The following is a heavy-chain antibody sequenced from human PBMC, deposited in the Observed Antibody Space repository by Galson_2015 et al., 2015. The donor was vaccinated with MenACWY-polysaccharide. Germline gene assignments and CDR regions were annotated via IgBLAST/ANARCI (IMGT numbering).Heavy chain of an antibody. D-gene: IGHD2-15*01. Sequence: SLRLSCAASGFTFSNYGMHWVRQAPGKGLEWVAFVWYDGSNKYYADSVKGRFTISRDNSKNTLYLQMSSLRAEDTAVYYCAPRAGHWSGGTCYGVEYWGQGTLVTVSS. J-gene: IGHJ4*02. V-gene: IGHV3-30*02. CDR2: VWYDGSNK. CDR3: APRAGHWSGGTCYGVEY. CDR1: GFTFSNYG.